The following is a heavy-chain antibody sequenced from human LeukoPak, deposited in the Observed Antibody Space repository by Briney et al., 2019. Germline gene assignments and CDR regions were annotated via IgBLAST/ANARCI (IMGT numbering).Heavy chain of an antibody. D-gene: IGHD5-24*01. CDR3: ARYRRDGYHGPYFDY. Sequence: PSETLSLTCNVSGGSISSGSYHWTWIRQPAGKGLEWIGRIYTSGSTNYNPSLKSRVTISVDTSKNQFSLKLSSVTAADTAVYYCARYRRDGYHGPYFDYWGQGTLVTVSS. J-gene: IGHJ4*02. V-gene: IGHV4-61*02. CDR1: GGSISSGSYH. CDR2: IYTSGST.